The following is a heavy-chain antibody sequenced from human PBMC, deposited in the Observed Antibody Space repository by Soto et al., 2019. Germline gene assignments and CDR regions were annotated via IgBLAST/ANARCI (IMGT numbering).Heavy chain of an antibody. D-gene: IGHD6-19*01. CDR2: IYYTGST. J-gene: IGHJ4*02. CDR1: GGSISDYY. Sequence: QVQLQESGPGLMKPSETLSLTCTVSGGSISDYYWSWIRQPPGKGLEWIGYIYYTGSTNYNPSLKSRVNISVDTSKNHFTLILSSVPAADTAVYYCARGRHWLDYWGPGFLVTVSS. CDR3: ARGRHWLDY. V-gene: IGHV4-59*01.